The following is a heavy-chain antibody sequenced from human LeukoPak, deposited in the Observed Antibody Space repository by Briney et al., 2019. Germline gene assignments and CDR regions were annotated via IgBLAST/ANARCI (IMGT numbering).Heavy chain of an antibody. V-gene: IGHV3-9*01. CDR1: GFTFDDYA. CDR2: ISWNSGSI. CDR3: AKATTTVTTTGFDY. Sequence: GRSLRLSCAASGFTFDDYAMHWVRQGPGKGLEWVSGISWNSGSIGYADSGKGRFTISRDNAKNSLYLQMNSLRAEDTALYYCAKATTTVTTTGFDYWGQGTLVTVPS. J-gene: IGHJ4*02. D-gene: IGHD4-17*01.